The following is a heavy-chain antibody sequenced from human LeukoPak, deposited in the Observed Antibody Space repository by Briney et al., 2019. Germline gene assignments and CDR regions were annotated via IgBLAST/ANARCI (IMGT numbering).Heavy chain of an antibody. CDR3: ARVLWGFYDSSGYPLRGAFDI. D-gene: IGHD3-22*01. J-gene: IGHJ3*02. V-gene: IGHV4-39*07. CDR2: TYHSGST. Sequence: NPSETLSLTCTVSGGSISSSSYYWGWIRQPPGKGLEWIGSTYHSGSTYYNPSLKSRVTISVDTSKNQFSLKLSSVTAADTAVYYCARVLWGFYDSSGYPLRGAFDIWGQGTMVTVSS. CDR1: GGSISSSSYY.